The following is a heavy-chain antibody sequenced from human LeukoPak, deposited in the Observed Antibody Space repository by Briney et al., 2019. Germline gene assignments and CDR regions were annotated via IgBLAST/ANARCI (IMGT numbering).Heavy chain of an antibody. CDR3: AKDWGAYYDSSGFYSGDFDY. CDR1: GFTFDDYA. J-gene: IGHJ4*02. Sequence: GGSLTLSCTVSGFTFDDYAMHWVRQAPAKGLEWVSLISGDGGSTYYADSVKGRFTISTDNSKNSLYLQMNSLRTEDTALYYCAKDWGAYYDSSGFYSGDFDYWGQGTLVTVSP. CDR2: ISGDGGST. V-gene: IGHV3-43*02. D-gene: IGHD3-22*01.